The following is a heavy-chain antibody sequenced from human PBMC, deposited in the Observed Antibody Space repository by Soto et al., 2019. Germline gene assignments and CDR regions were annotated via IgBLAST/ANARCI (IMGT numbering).Heavy chain of an antibody. CDR2: IWYDGSNK. CDR3: ARDSEMATTITAVGS. CDR1: GFTFSSYG. V-gene: IGHV3-33*01. D-gene: IGHD5-12*01. J-gene: IGHJ5*02. Sequence: GGSLRLSCAASGFTFSSYGMHWVRQAPGKGLEWVAVIWYDGSNKYYADSVKGRFTISRDNSKNTLYLQMNSLRAEDTAVYYCARDSEMATTITAVGSWGQGNLVTVSS.